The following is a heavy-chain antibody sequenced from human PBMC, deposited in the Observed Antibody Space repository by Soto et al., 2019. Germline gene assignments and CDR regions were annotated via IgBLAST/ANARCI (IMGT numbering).Heavy chain of an antibody. CDR1: GYSFTSYW. CDR3: ARLVRGIVVVPAISWFDP. J-gene: IGHJ5*02. D-gene: IGHD2-2*01. Sequence: PGESLKISCKGSGYSFTSYWIGWVRQMPGKGLEWMGIIYPGDSDTRYSPSFQGQVTISADKSISTAYLQWSSLKASDTAMYYCARLVRGIVVVPAISWFDPWGQGTLVTVSS. V-gene: IGHV5-51*01. CDR2: IYPGDSDT.